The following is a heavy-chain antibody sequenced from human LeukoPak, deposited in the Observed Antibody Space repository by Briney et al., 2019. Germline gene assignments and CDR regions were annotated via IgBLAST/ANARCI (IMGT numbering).Heavy chain of an antibody. CDR2: IYYSGST. V-gene: IGHV4-30-4*01. D-gene: IGHD4-17*01. Sequence: SQTLSLTCTVSGGSISIDDHYWTWIRQPPGKSLEWIGYIYYSGSTYYNPSLESRITISVDTSKNHFSLKLSSVTAADTAVYFCAREASADYGDYVGAFDVWGQGTMVTVSS. CDR3: AREASADYGDYVGAFDV. J-gene: IGHJ3*01. CDR1: GGSISIDDHY.